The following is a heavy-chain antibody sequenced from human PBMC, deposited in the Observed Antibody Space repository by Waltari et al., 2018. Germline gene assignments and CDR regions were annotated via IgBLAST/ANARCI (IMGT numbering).Heavy chain of an antibody. D-gene: IGHD2-2*03. V-gene: IGHV4-38-2*01. Sequence: QVQLQESGPGLVKSSETLSLTCDVFCYAVNSSFYWDWIRQAPGKGLEWVATIYHDGTTFYNPSLKSRLSVSMDTSKNQISLTLKSVTAADTALYYCSRQVLGYCTSAACRRLESWGQGTLVTVSS. CDR1: CYAVNSSFY. CDR3: SRQVLGYCTSAACRRLES. J-gene: IGHJ4*02. CDR2: IYHDGTT.